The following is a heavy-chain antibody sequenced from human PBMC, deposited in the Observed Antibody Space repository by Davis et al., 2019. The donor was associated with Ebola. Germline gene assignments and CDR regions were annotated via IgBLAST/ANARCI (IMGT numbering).Heavy chain of an antibody. Sequence: GESLKISCAASGFTFSSYEMNWVRQAPGKGLEWVSSISGSSTYIYYADSVKGRFTISRDNAENSLYLQMNSLRVEDTAVYYCARRSEGSDWLIDYWGQGTLVTVSS. CDR2: ISGSSTYI. J-gene: IGHJ4*02. CDR1: GFTFSSYE. D-gene: IGHD2-21*02. CDR3: ARRSEGSDWLIDY. V-gene: IGHV3-21*01.